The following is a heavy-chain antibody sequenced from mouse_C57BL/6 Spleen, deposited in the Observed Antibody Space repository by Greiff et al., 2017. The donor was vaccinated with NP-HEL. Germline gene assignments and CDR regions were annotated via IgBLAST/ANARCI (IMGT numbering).Heavy chain of an antibody. J-gene: IGHJ1*03. Sequence: EVKVVESGGGLVQPKGSLKLSCAASGFSFNTYAMNWVRQAPGKGLEWVARIRSKSNNYATYYADSVKDRFTISRDDSESMLYLQMNNLKTEETAMYYCVRRGSTTGDWYFDVWGTGTTVTVSS. CDR2: IRSKSNNYAT. CDR3: VRRGSTTGDWYFDV. CDR1: GFSFNTYA. V-gene: IGHV10-1*01. D-gene: IGHD1-1*01.